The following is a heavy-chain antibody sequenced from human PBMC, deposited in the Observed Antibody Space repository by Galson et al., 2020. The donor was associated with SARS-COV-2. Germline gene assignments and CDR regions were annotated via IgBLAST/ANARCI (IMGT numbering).Heavy chain of an antibody. CDR1: GFTFSSYS. V-gene: IGHV3-21*01. CDR3: AKGRGGNYYYGMDV. J-gene: IGHJ6*02. Sequence: GESLKISCAASGFTFSSYSMNWVRQAPGKGLEWVSSISSSSSYIYYADSVKGRFTISRDNAKNSLYLQMNSLRAEDTAVYYCAKGRGGNYYYGMDVWGQGTTVTVSS. D-gene: IGHD3-10*01. CDR2: ISSSSSYI.